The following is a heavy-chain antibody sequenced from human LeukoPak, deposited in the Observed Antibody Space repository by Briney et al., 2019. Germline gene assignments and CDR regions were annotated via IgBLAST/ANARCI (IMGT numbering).Heavy chain of an antibody. Sequence: GGSLRLSCAASGFTFSNYAMSWVRQAPGKGLEWISTITDSGITYYADSVKGRFTISRDNSRNTLYLQMNSLGAEDTAVYYCAKRTYSSSGAFDYWGQGTLVTVSS. J-gene: IGHJ4*02. V-gene: IGHV3-23*01. CDR1: GFTFSNYA. CDR3: AKRTYSSSGAFDY. D-gene: IGHD6-6*01. CDR2: ITDSGIT.